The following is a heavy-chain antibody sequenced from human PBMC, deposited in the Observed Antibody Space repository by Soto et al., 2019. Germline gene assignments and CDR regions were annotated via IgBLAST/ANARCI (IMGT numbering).Heavy chain of an antibody. V-gene: IGHV1-18*01. J-gene: IGHJ4*02. CDR1: GYTFTSYG. CDR3: ARVPLLTGYYPLYY. Sequence: VASVKVSCKASGYTFTSYGISWVRQAPGQGLEWMGWISAYNGNTNYAQKLQGRVTMTTDTSTSTAYMELRSLRSDDTAVYYCARVPLLTGYYPLYYWGQGTLVTVSS. CDR2: ISAYNGNT. D-gene: IGHD3-9*01.